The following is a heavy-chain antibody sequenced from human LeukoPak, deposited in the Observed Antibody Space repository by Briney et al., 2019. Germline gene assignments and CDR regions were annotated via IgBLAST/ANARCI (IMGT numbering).Heavy chain of an antibody. CDR2: IYYSGST. CDR3: ARRSGTHAFDI. D-gene: IGHD1-26*01. CDR1: GGSISSYY. J-gene: IGHJ3*02. Sequence: SETLSLTCTVSGGSISSYYWSWIRQPPGKGLEWIGYIYYSGSTNYNPSLKSRVTISVDTSKNQFSLKLSSVTAADTAVYYCARRSGTHAFDIWGQGTMVTVSS. V-gene: IGHV4-59*01.